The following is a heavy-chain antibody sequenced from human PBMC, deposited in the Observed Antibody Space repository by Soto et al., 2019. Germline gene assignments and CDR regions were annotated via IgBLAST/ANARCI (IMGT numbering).Heavy chain of an antibody. CDR2: INHSGST. J-gene: IGHJ4*02. V-gene: IGHV4-34*01. CDR1: GGSFSGYY. CDR3: ARGKVVLMVYAMAPVFDY. Sequence: SETLSLTCAVYGGSFSGYYWSWIRQPPGKGLEWIGEINHSGSTNYNPSLKSRVTISVDTSKNQFSLKLSSVTAADTAVYYCARGKVVLMVYAMAPVFDYWGQGTLVTVPQ. D-gene: IGHD2-8*01.